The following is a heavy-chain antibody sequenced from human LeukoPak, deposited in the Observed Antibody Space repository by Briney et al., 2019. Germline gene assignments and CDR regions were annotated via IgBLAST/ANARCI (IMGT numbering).Heavy chain of an antibody. CDR3: TRQDGVFQFDY. V-gene: IGHV3-73*01. CDR2: IRSKANSYAT. J-gene: IGHJ4*02. CDR1: GFTFSSSA. D-gene: IGHD3-16*01. Sequence: GGSLRLSCAASGFTFSSSAMHWVRQASGKGLEWVGRIRSKANSYATAYAASVKGRFTISRDDSKNTPYLQMNSLKTEDTAVYYCTRQDGVFQFDYWGEGTLVTVSS.